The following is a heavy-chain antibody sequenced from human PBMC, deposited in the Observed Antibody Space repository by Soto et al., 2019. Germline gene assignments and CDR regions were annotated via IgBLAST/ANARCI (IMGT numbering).Heavy chain of an antibody. J-gene: IGHJ6*02. CDR3: EAEMTFGKLSGV. D-gene: IGHD3-16*02. CDR1: GDTDTNYV. V-gene: IGHV1-69*01. Sequence: QVQLVQSGAEVKKPGSSVKVSCKASGDTDTNYVISWVRQAPGQGLEWMGGIFPKFGTTYSAQKLQDRLTITADESTSTVSMQLSSLRLDDTAVYYCEAEMTFGKLSGVWGQGTTVTVSS. CDR2: IFPKFGTT.